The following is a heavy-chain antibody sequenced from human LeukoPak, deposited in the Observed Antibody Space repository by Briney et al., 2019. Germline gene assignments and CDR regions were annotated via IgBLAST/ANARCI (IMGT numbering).Heavy chain of an antibody. J-gene: IGHJ5*02. D-gene: IGHD3-22*01. CDR1: GGSISSYY. CDR3: AREVQYDDMIVVVITTWFDP. CDR2: IYYSGST. V-gene: IGHV4-59*01. Sequence: SETLSLTCTVSGGSISSYYWSWIRQPPGKGLEWIGYIYYSGSTNYNPSLKSRVTISVDTSKNQFSLKLSSVTAADTAVYYCAREVQYDDMIVVVITTWFDPWGQGTLVTVSS.